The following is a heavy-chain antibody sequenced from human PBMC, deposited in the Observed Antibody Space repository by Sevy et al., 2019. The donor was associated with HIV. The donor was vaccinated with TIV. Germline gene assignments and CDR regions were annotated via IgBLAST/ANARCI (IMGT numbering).Heavy chain of an antibody. V-gene: IGHV3-48*02. CDR1: GFTFSSYS. D-gene: IGHD2-15*01. CDR3: AREGSSGYCSGGSCYEDIDYYYGMDV. Sequence: GGCLRLSCAASGFTFSSYSMNWVRQAPGKGLEWVSYISSSSSTIYYADSVKGRFTISRDNAKNSLYLQMNSLRDEDTAVYYCAREGSSGYCSGGSCYEDIDYYYGMDVWGQGTTVTVSS. CDR2: ISSSSSTI. J-gene: IGHJ6*02.